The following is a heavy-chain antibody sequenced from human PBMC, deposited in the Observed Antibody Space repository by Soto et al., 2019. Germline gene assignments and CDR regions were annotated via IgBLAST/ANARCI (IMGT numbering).Heavy chain of an antibody. J-gene: IGHJ3*01. CDR3: AKIRGYYDSASRWDAFGF. Sequence: PGGSLRLSCAASGFTFTRHAMTWVRQAPGKGLEWVSGVSNFGDTIYYADSVKGRFTISRDNSKNTLYLEMNSLRAEDTALYYCAKIRGYYDSASRWDAFGFWGQGTMVTVSS. CDR2: VSNFGDTI. D-gene: IGHD3-10*01. CDR1: GFTFTRHA. V-gene: IGHV3-23*01.